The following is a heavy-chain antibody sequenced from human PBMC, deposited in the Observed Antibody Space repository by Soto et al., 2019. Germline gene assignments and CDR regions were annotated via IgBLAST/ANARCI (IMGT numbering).Heavy chain of an antibody. Sequence: PSETLSLTCAVYGGSFSGYYWSWIRQPPGKGLEWIGEINHSGSTNYNPSLKSRVTISVDTSKNQFFLKLSSVTAADTAVYYCARQYYYDSSGYSDDAFDIWGQGTMVTVSS. V-gene: IGHV4-34*01. D-gene: IGHD3-22*01. CDR1: GGSFSGYY. CDR3: ARQYYYDSSGYSDDAFDI. CDR2: INHSGST. J-gene: IGHJ3*02.